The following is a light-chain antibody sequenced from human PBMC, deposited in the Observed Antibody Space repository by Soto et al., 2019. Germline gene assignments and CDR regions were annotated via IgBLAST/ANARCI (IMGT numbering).Light chain of an antibody. CDR1: QGISSY. Sequence: AIRMTQSPSSLSASTGDGVTITCRASQGISSYLAWYQQKPGKAPQLLIYAASTLHSGVPSRFSGSGSGTDFTLTISCLQSEDFATYYCQQYYSYLTFTFGPGTKVEI. V-gene: IGKV1-8*01. CDR3: QQYYSYLTFT. CDR2: AAS. J-gene: IGKJ3*01.